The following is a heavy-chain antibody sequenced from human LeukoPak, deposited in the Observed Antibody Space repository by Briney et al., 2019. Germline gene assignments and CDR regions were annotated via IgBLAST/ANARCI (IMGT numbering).Heavy chain of an antibody. CDR2: INSDGRST. CDR3: ARDQGLLVVAGRFGY. D-gene: IGHD6-19*01. CDR1: GFTFSNYW. V-gene: IGHV3-74*01. J-gene: IGHJ4*02. Sequence: GGSLRLSCAASGFTFSNYWMHWVRQAPGKGLVWVSRINSDGRSTSYADSVKGRFTISRDNAKNSLYLQMNSLRAEDTAVYYCARDQGLLVVAGRFGYWGQGTLVTVSS.